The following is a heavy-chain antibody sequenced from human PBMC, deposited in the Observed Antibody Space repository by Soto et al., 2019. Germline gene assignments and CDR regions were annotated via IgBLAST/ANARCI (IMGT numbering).Heavy chain of an antibody. V-gene: IGHV2-5*02. CDR3: EHGSGWLSDY. Sequence: QITLKESGPTLVKPTQTLTLTCTFSGFSLSSPAVGVNWIRQPPGKALEWLALIDWDDVKQYSPSLRSRLTITKDTSKNQVVLKMTNMDPVDTATYYCEHGSGWLSDYWGQGTLVTVSS. CDR2: IDWDDVK. CDR1: GFSLSSPAVG. D-gene: IGHD6-19*01. J-gene: IGHJ4*02.